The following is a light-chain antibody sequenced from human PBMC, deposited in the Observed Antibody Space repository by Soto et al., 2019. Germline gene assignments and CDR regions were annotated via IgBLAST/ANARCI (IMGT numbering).Light chain of an antibody. V-gene: IGKV3-15*01. CDR3: QQYNNWPPIT. J-gene: IGKJ5*01. CDR2: GVS. CDR1: QSVSSN. Sequence: EIVMTQSPATLSVFPGERATLSCRASQSVSSNLAWYQQKPGQAPRLLIYGVSTRATGTPARFSGSGSGTEFTLTISSLQSKDFAVYYCQQYNNWPPITFGQGTRLEIK.